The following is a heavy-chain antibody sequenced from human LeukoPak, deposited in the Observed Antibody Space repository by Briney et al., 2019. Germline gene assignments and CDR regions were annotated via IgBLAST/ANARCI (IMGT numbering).Heavy chain of an antibody. Sequence: SGGYLRLSCVVSGFSFSNAWMTWVRQAPGKGLEWVGRIKSKTNGGTPDYAAPVKGRFTISRDDSKSTLYLQMNSLETEDTATYYCATEGGSGWYGHFDHWGQGTLVTVSS. CDR1: GFSFSNAW. J-gene: IGHJ4*02. V-gene: IGHV3-15*01. CDR2: IKSKTNGGTP. D-gene: IGHD6-19*01. CDR3: ATEGGSGWYGHFDH.